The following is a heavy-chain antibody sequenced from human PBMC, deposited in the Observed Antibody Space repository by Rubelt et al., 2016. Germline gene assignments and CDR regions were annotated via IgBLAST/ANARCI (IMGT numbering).Heavy chain of an antibody. Sequence: KHGGSTNYNPSLKSRVTISVDTSKNQFSLKLSSVTAADTAVYYCARARGYCSSTSCYPYYYYYYMDVWGKGTTVTVSS. D-gene: IGHD2-2*01. CDR3: ARARGYCSSTSCYPYYYYYYMDV. V-gene: IGHV4-34*13. J-gene: IGHJ6*03. CDR2: KHGGST.